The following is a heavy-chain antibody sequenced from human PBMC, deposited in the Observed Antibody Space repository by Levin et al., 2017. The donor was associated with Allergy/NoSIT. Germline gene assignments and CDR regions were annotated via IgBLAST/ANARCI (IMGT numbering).Heavy chain of an antibody. CDR3: TTLEWYQPSIQTLNYYYYYMDV. Sequence: GGSLRLSCAASGFTFSNAWMSWVRQAPGKGLEWVGRIKSKTDGGTTDYAAPVKGRFTISRDDSKNTLYLQMNSLKTEDTAVYYCTTLEWYQPSIQTLNYYYYYMDVWGKGTTVTVSS. J-gene: IGHJ6*03. CDR2: IKSKTDGGTT. CDR1: GFTFSNAW. D-gene: IGHD2-2*01. V-gene: IGHV3-15*01.